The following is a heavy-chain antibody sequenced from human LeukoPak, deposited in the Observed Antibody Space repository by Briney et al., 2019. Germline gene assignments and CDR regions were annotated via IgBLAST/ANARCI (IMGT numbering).Heavy chain of an antibody. V-gene: IGHV3-30*02. CDR2: IRYDGSNK. Sequence: GGSLRLSCAASGFTFSTYGMHWVRQAPGKGLEWVAFIRYDGSNKYYADSVKGRFTISRDNSKNTLYLQMNSLRAEDTAVYYCAKEYSGSFSPFPSYFDYWGQGTLVTVSS. D-gene: IGHD1-26*01. CDR3: AKEYSGSFSPFPSYFDY. CDR1: GFTFSTYG. J-gene: IGHJ4*02.